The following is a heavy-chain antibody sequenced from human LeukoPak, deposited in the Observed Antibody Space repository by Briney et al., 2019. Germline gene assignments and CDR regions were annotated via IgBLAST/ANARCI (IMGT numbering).Heavy chain of an antibody. Sequence: GGSLRLSCAASGFTFSSYWMHWVRQAPGKGLVWVSRINSDGSSTSYADSVKGRFTISRDNAKNTLYLQMNGLRAEDTAVYYCARDLEQLVPGYYYGMDVWGQGTTVTVSS. CDR2: INSDGSST. J-gene: IGHJ6*02. V-gene: IGHV3-74*01. CDR3: ARDLEQLVPGYYYGMDV. CDR1: GFTFSSYW. D-gene: IGHD6-13*01.